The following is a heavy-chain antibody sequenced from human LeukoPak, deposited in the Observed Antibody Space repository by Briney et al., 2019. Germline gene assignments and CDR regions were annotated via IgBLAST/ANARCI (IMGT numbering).Heavy chain of an antibody. CDR1: GFTFSSYA. CDR3: AKERLDYYDSSGIFDY. CDR2: ISGSGGST. V-gene: IGHV3-23*01. J-gene: IGHJ4*02. Sequence: PGGSLRLSYAASGFTFSSYAMSWVRQAPGKGLEWVSAISGSGGSTYYADSVKGRFTISRDNSKNTLYLQMNSLRAEDTAVYYCAKERLDYYDSSGIFDYWGQGTLVTVSS. D-gene: IGHD3-22*01.